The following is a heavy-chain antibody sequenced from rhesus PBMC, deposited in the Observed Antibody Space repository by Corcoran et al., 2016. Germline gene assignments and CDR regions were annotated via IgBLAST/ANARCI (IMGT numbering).Heavy chain of an antibody. D-gene: IGHD3-34*01. V-gene: IGHV5-20*01. CDR2: IDPRDSAT. CDR1: GYSFTSYW. CDR3: AKGGWGDLFDY. Sequence: EVQLVQSGAEVKRPGESLKISCKTSGYSFTSYWISWVRQMHGKGLEWMGAIDPRDSATRYTPSFPGHVTISADKSISTAYLQWSRLKASDTATYYCAKGGWGDLFDYWGQGVLVTVSS. J-gene: IGHJ4*01.